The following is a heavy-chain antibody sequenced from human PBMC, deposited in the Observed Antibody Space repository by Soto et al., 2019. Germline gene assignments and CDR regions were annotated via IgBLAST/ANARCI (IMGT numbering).Heavy chain of an antibody. CDR3: AKWVVVATTYCQH. Sequence: QVQLVESGGGVVQPGRSLRLSCAASGFTFSSYGMHWVLQAPGKGLVWVAVISYDGSDKYYAESVKGRLTLCRDNSNNTLYLQMDRRRAEDTAVYYCAKWVVVATTYCQHWGQGTLVTVSS. CDR1: GFTFSSYG. CDR2: ISYDGSDK. V-gene: IGHV3-30*18. D-gene: IGHD2-15*01. J-gene: IGHJ1*01.